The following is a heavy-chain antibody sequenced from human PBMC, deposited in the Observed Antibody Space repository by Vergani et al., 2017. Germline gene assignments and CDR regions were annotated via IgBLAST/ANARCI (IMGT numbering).Heavy chain of an antibody. D-gene: IGHD3-22*01. J-gene: IGHJ3*02. V-gene: IGHV3-64*01. CDR2: ISSNGGST. CDR3: ARGYYYDSSGYYYVKGHHAFDI. Sequence: EVQLVESGGGLVQPGGSLRLSCAASGFTFSSYAMHWVRQAPGKGLEYVSAISSNGGSTYYANSVKGRFTISRDNPKNTLYLQMGSLRAEDMAVYYCARGYYYDSSGYYYVKGHHAFDIWGQGTMVTVSS. CDR1: GFTFSSYA.